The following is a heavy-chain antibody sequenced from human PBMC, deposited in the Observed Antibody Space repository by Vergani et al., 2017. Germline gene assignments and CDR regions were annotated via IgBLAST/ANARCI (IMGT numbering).Heavy chain of an antibody. V-gene: IGHV3-30*04. CDR2: ISYDGSNA. D-gene: IGHD2-2*02. CDR1: GFTFSSYA. CDR3: ARDQVPAAISLNVGNYMDV. J-gene: IGHJ6*03. Sequence: QVQLVESGGGVVQPGRSLRLSCAASGFTFSSYAMHWVRQAPGKGLEWVAVISYDGSNAYYADSVKGRLTISRDNPKNPLYLQMSSLRAEDTAVYYCARDQVPAAISLNVGNYMDVCGKGTTVIVSS.